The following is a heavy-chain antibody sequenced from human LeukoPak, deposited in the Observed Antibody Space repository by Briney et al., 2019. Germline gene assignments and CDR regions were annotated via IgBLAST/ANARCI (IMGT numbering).Heavy chain of an antibody. D-gene: IGHD1-26*01. J-gene: IGHJ4*02. CDR3: ARGQEWELPLY. CDR2: ISYDGSNK. CDR1: GFTFSSYA. Sequence: GGSLRLSCAASGFTFSSYAMHWVRQAPGKGLEWVAVISYDGSNKYYADSVKGRFTISRDNSKNTLYLQMNSLRAEDTAVYYCARGQEWELPLYWGQGTLVTVSS. V-gene: IGHV3-30-3*01.